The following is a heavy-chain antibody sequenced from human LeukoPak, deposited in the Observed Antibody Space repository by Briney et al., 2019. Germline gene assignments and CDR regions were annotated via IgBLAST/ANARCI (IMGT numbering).Heavy chain of an antibody. D-gene: IGHD3-22*01. CDR2: ISYDGSNK. CDR1: VFTVSSSY. CDR3: ARVLNYYDSSGYYFSY. Sequence: GGSLRLSCAASVFTVSSSYMNWVRQAPGKGLEWVAVISYDGSNKYYADSVKGRFTISRDNSKNTLYLQMNSLRAEDTAVYYCARVLNYYDSSGYYFSYWGQGTLVTVSS. V-gene: IGHV3-30-3*01. J-gene: IGHJ4*02.